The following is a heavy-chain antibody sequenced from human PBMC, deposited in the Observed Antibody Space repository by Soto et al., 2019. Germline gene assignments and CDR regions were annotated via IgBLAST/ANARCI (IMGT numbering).Heavy chain of an antibody. Sequence: NPSETLSLTCTVSGGSISSYYWSWIRQPPGKGLEWIGYIYYSGSTNYNPSLKSRVTISVDTSKNQFSLKLSSVTAADTAVYYCASQGGYSYGSSFDIWGQGTMVTVSS. D-gene: IGHD5-18*01. CDR1: GGSISSYY. CDR3: ASQGGYSYGSSFDI. V-gene: IGHV4-59*01. CDR2: IYYSGST. J-gene: IGHJ3*02.